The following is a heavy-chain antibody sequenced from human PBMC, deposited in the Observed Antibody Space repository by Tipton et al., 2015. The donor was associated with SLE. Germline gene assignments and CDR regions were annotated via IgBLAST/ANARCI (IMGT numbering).Heavy chain of an antibody. CDR3: VRHRISAAGASDY. Sequence: TLSLTCTVSNASISSNNYYWGWIRQSPGKGLEWIGSIYYSGSSYYNPSLKSRVTISVDTSDNQFYLKVISVTAADTAVYFCVRHRISAAGASDYWGQGTPVTVSS. D-gene: IGHD6-13*01. CDR1: NASISSNNYY. CDR2: IYYSGSS. J-gene: IGHJ4*02. V-gene: IGHV4-39*01.